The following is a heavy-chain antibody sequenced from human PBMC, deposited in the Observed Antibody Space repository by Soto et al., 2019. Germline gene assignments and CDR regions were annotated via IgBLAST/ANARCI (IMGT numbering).Heavy chain of an antibody. CDR2: IHYSGVT. D-gene: IGHD6-6*01. V-gene: IGHV4-59*01. CDR1: GGSIRTYY. CDR3: ARDRAECSSSTPAGGMDV. J-gene: IGHJ6*02. Sequence: QVQLQESGPGRVKPSETLSLNCSVSGGSIRTYYWNWIRQPPGGGLEWIAYIHYSGVTNYSPSLRGRVSISIDRSNNEFSLKVSSVTAADTAVYYCARDRAECSSSTPAGGMDVWGPGTTVTVSS.